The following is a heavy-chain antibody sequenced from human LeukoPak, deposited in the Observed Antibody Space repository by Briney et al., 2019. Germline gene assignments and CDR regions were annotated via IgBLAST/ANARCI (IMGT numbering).Heavy chain of an antibody. V-gene: IGHV3-74*01. J-gene: IGHJ4*02. Sequence: GGSLRLSCAASGFTFSIYWMHWVRQAPGKGLVWVSRINSDGSSTSYADSVKGRFTISRDNAKNTLYLQMNSLRAEDTAVYYCARVIVGATPFPFDYWGQGTLVTVSS. CDR3: ARVIVGATPFPFDY. D-gene: IGHD1-26*01. CDR2: INSDGSST. CDR1: GFTFSIYW.